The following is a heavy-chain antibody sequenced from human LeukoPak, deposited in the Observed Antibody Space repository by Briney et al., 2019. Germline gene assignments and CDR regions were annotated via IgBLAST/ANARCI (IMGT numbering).Heavy chain of an antibody. CDR3: AKAYCSSTSCYADY. V-gene: IGHV3-23*01. CDR2: ISGSGGST. CDR1: GFTFSSYA. J-gene: IGHJ4*02. D-gene: IGHD2-2*01. Sequence: RGSLRLSCAASGFTFSSYAMSWVRQAPGKGLEWVSAISGSGGSTYYADSVKGRFTISRDNSKNTLYLQMNSLRAEDTAVYYCAKAYCSSTSCYADYWSQGTLVTVSS.